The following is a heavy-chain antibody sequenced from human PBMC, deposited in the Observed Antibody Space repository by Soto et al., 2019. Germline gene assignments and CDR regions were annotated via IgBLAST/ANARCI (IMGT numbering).Heavy chain of an antibody. J-gene: IGHJ4*02. V-gene: IGHV4-34*01. Sequence: PSETLSLTCAVYGGSFSGYYWSWIRQPPGKGLEWIGEINHSGTTKYNPSLKSRVTISVDTSKNQFSLRLSSMTAADTAVYYCASPSRFDSSGYYFDSRGQGTQVTFSS. CDR3: ASPSRFDSSGYYFDS. CDR2: INHSGTT. CDR1: GGSFSGYY. D-gene: IGHD3-22*01.